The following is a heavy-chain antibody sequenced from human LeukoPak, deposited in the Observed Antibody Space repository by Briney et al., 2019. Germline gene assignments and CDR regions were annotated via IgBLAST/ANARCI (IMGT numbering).Heavy chain of an antibody. D-gene: IGHD2-15*01. CDR1: GFTFDDYA. CDR2: ISGDGGST. V-gene: IGHV3-43*02. Sequence: PGVSLRLSCAASGFTFDDYAMHWVCQAPGKGLEWVSLISGDGGSTYHADSVRGRFTISRDNSKNSLYLQMDSLRTGDTAFYYCAKEIDTLGTNAFDIWGQGTMVTVSS. J-gene: IGHJ3*02. CDR3: AKEIDTLGTNAFDI.